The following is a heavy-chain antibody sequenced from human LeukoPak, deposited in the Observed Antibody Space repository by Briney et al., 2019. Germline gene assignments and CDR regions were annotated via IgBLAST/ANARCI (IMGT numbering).Heavy chain of an antibody. Sequence: GGSLRLSCAASGFTFSSYDMHWVRQAPGKGLEWVSVIYSGGSTYYADSVKGRFTISRDNSKNTLYLQMNSLRAEDTAVYYCASTIPVVVPAAMALDYWGQGTLVTVSS. CDR3: ASTIPVVVPAAMALDY. CDR1: GFTFSSYD. J-gene: IGHJ4*02. D-gene: IGHD2-2*01. CDR2: IYSGGST. V-gene: IGHV3-66*01.